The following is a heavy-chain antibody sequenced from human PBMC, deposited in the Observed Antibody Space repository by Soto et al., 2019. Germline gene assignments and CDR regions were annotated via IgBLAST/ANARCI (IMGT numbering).Heavy chain of an antibody. V-gene: IGHV1-3*01. CDR2: INAGNGNT. Sequence: QVQLVQSGAEVKKPGASVKVSCKASGYTFTSYAMHGVRQAPGQRLEWMGWINAGNGNTKYSQKCQGRVTITRDTAASTAYMELSSLRSEDTAVYYCARTSGYSLYDYWGQGTLVTVSS. J-gene: IGHJ4*02. D-gene: IGHD3-3*01. CDR1: GYTFTSYA. CDR3: ARTSGYSLYDY.